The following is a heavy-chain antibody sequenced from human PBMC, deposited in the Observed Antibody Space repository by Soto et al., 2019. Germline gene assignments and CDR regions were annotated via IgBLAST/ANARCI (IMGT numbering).Heavy chain of an antibody. CDR3: ARGSTDSYPGSRIFDF. D-gene: IGHD3-10*01. CDR1: GLTFGSRA. J-gene: IGHJ4*02. V-gene: IGHV3-23*01. CDR2: ITDTGGDA. Sequence: PGGSLRLSCVASGLTFGSRAMTWVRQAPGEGLQWVSTITDTGGDAKYADSVRGRFVISRDNSEKTLYLQMTSLTAEDSAMYYCARGSTDSYPGSRIFDFWGRGTLVTVSS.